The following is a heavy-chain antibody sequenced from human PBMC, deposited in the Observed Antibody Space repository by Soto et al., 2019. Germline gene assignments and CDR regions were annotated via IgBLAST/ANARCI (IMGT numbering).Heavy chain of an antibody. D-gene: IGHD5-12*01. CDR3: AKDGGADGYFGNWLDP. CDR2: IIPIFGTT. Sequence: QVHLVQSGAAVKKPGSSVNVSCKASGGTFSNYAITWVRQAPGQGLEWVGRIIPIFGTTNVAQKFQGRVTITADESTTXAHRELSGLRSDDTAVYYCAKDGGADGYFGNWLDPWGQGTLVTVSS. V-gene: IGHV1-69*15. J-gene: IGHJ5*02. CDR1: GGTFSNYA.